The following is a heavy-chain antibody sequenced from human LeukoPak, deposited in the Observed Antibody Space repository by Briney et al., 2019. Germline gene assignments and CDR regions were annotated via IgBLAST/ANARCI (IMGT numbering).Heavy chain of an antibody. CDR1: GFTFSSYS. CDR2: ISSSSSYI. CDR3: ARDLAVAGYFDY. V-gene: IGHV3-21*01. D-gene: IGHD6-19*01. Sequence: PGGSLRLSCAASGFTFSSYSMNWVRQAPGKGLEWVSSISSSSSYIYYADSVKGRFTISRDNAKNSLYLQMNSLRAEDTAVYYCARDLAVAGYFDYWGQGTLATVSS. J-gene: IGHJ4*02.